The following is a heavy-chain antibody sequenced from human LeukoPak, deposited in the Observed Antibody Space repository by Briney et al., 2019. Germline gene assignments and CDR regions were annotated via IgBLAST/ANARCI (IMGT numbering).Heavy chain of an antibody. CDR3: ARHDSSGYHEYYFDY. Sequence: SETLSLTCTVSGGSISSSSYYWGWIRQPPGKGLEWIGYIYYSGSTNYNPSLKSRVTISVDTSKNQFSLKLSSVTAADTAVYYCARHDSSGYHEYYFDYWGQGTLVTVSS. J-gene: IGHJ4*02. CDR1: GGSISSSSYY. D-gene: IGHD3-22*01. CDR2: IYYSGST. V-gene: IGHV4-61*05.